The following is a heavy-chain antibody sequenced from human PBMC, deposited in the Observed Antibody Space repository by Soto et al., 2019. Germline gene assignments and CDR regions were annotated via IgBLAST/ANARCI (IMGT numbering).Heavy chain of an antibody. D-gene: IGHD1-1*01. Sequence: EVHLLESGGDLVRPGGPLRLSCVASGFNFQQYTINWVRQAPRKGLGWVAGICGSAAQTFYADSVKGRFMVFGDNTRNIVPRQMNSLRVDDTAMYYCAKDKQPDGIWDIDWWGQGTRVTVS. CDR3: AKDKQPDGIWDIDW. CDR2: ICGSAAQT. CDR1: GFNFQQYT. V-gene: IGHV3-23*01. J-gene: IGHJ4*02.